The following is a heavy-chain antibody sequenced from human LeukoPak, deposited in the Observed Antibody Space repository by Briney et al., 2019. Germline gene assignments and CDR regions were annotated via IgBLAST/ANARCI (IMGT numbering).Heavy chain of an antibody. Sequence: PSQTLSLTCTVSGGSISSGDYYWSWIRQPPGKGLEWIGYIYDSGSTYYNPSLKSRVTISIDTSKNQFSLKLSSVTAADTAVYYCAKAGSYYDTLYDAWGQGTLVTVSS. CDR3: AKAGSYYDTLYDA. CDR2: IYDSGST. CDR1: GGSISSGDYY. D-gene: IGHD3-22*01. J-gene: IGHJ5*02. V-gene: IGHV4-30-4*01.